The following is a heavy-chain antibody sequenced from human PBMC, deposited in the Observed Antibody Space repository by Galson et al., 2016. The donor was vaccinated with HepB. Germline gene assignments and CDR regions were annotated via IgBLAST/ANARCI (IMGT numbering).Heavy chain of an antibody. J-gene: IGHJ6*02. CDR2: IYHSGTT. D-gene: IGHD6-19*01. Sequence: SETLSLTCTVSGGSISSGSYYWGWIRQPPGKGLEWIGYIYHSGTTYYSPSLKSRVTISVDTSKNQLSLKVRSVTGADTAVYYCARDRETIAMADNYYYYGMDVWGQGTTVTVSS. CDR3: ARDRETIAMADNYYYYGMDV. V-gene: IGHV4-39*07. CDR1: GGSISSGSYY.